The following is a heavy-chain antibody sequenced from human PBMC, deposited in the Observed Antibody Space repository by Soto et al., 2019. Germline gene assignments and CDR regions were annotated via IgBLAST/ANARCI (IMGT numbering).Heavy chain of an antibody. J-gene: IGHJ2*01. V-gene: IGHV1-24*01. Sequence: QVQLVQSGAEVKKPGASVKVSCKVSGYTLTELSMHWVRQAPGKGLEWMGSFDPEDGETIYAQKFQGRVTMTEDTSTDTAYMELSSLRSEDTAVYYCATFPPPPDSYDSRREWYFDLWGRGTLVTVSS. D-gene: IGHD3-22*01. CDR3: ATFPPPPDSYDSRREWYFDL. CDR2: FDPEDGET. CDR1: GYTLTELS.